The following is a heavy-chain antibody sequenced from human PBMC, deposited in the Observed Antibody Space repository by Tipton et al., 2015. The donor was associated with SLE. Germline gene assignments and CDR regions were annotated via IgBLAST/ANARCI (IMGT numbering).Heavy chain of an antibody. J-gene: IGHJ3*02. V-gene: IGHV4-31*09. Sequence: TLSLTCTVSGGSISSGGYYWSWIRQHPGKGLEWIGYIYYSGSTYYNPSLKSRVTISVDRSKNQFSLKLSSVTAADTAVYYCATIHGGYDAFDIWGQGTMVTVSS. CDR2: IYYSGST. CDR1: GGSISSGGYY. CDR3: ATIHGGYDAFDI. D-gene: IGHD4-23*01.